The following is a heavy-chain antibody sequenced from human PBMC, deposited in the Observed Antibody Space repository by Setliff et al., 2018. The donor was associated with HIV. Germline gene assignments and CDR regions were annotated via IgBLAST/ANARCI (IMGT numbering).Heavy chain of an antibody. D-gene: IGHD1-26*01. J-gene: IGHJ4*02. Sequence: PGGSLRLSCAASGFTFSNSWMAWVRQAPGKGLEWVGLIKRKIDGGTTDYPTPVKDRFTISRDDSKNMLYLQMNSLKTEDTAVYYCARPDHSGSYSLDYWGQGTLVTVSS. CDR2: IKRKIDGGTT. CDR3: ARPDHSGSYSLDY. CDR1: GFTFSNSW. V-gene: IGHV3-15*01.